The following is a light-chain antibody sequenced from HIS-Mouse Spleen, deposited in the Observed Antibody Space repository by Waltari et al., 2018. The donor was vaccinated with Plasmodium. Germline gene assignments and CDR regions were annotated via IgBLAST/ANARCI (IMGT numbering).Light chain of an antibody. Sequence: SYELTQPPSVSVSPGQTARITCAGAALPKKYAYSYQQKSGQAPVLVIYEDRKRPSGVPERFSGSRSGTMATLTISGAQVEDEADYYCYSTDSSGNHRVFGGGTKLTVL. CDR1: ALPKKY. V-gene: IGLV3-10*01. CDR2: EDR. CDR3: YSTDSSGNHRV. J-gene: IGLJ3*02.